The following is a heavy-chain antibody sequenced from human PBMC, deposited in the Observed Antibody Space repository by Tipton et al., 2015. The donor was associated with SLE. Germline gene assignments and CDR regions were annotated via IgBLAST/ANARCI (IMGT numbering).Heavy chain of an antibody. CDR1: NGSISSSGYY. D-gene: IGHD3-9*01. V-gene: IGHV4-39*07. Sequence: SLTCTVSNGSISSSGYYWGWIRKPPGKGLEWIGSLYYNGLTYYNPSLKSRVTISGDTSKNQFSLKLTSVTAADTAVYYCARQGYDIMTADYWGQGTQVTVSS. CDR3: ARQGYDIMTADY. CDR2: LYYNGLT. J-gene: IGHJ4*02.